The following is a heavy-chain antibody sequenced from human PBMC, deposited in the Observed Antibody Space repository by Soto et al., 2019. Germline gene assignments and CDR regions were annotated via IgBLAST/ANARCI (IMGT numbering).Heavy chain of an antibody. Sequence: QVQLVESGGGLVKPGGSLRLSCAASGFSFRDYYMSWIRQAPGKGLEWVSYISSGGTTIYYADSVKGRFTISRDNAKNSLYLQMNSLRAEDTALYYCVRELYYYDGSLQAFDIWGQGTMVTVSS. CDR1: GFSFRDYY. D-gene: IGHD3-22*01. CDR3: VRELYYYDGSLQAFDI. CDR2: ISSGGTTI. J-gene: IGHJ3*02. V-gene: IGHV3-11*01.